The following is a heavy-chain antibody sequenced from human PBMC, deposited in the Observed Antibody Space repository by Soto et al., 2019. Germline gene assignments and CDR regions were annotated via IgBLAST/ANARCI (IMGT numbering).Heavy chain of an antibody. D-gene: IGHD3-10*01. CDR3: ARHPLCFGEHIFTYYYMDV. CDR2: IYYSGSP. CDR1: GGSISSSSYY. J-gene: IGHJ6*03. V-gene: IGHV4-39*01. Sequence: QLQLQESGPGLVKPSETLSLTCTVSGGSISSSSYYWGWIRQPPGKGLEWIGSIYYSGSPYYNPSLTTRLTISVDTSWNQSPLKLLSGTAADTAVYYCARHPLCFGEHIFTYYYMDVCGKGTKVTVAS.